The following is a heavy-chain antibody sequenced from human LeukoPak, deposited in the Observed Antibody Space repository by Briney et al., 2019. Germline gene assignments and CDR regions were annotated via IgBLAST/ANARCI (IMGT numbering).Heavy chain of an antibody. CDR1: GITLSNYG. Sequence: PGGSLRLSCVVSGITLSNYGMSWVRQAPGKGLEWVSGISERGGSTNYADSVKGRFIISRDTSKNTVYLQMNSLRAEDTAVYYCVRSLPGQWPFDKWGQGTLVTVSS. CDR2: ISERGGST. V-gene: IGHV3-23*01. CDR3: VRSLPGQWPFDK. D-gene: IGHD6-19*01. J-gene: IGHJ4*02.